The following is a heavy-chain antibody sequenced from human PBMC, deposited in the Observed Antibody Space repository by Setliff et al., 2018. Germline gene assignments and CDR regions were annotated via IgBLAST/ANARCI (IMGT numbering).Heavy chain of an antibody. CDR1: GFSFSTYA. CDR2: IWYDGSNK. CDR3: VCFSWRGCSGDTCYSGDDSFDM. J-gene: IGHJ3*02. Sequence: GESLKISCAASGFSFSTYAMHWVRQAPGKGLEWVALIWYDGSNKYYVDSVKGRFTVSRDNSKDTLYLQMNSLRVEDSAVYYCVCFSWRGCSGDTCYSGDDSFDMWGQGTVVTVSS. V-gene: IGHV3-30*02. D-gene: IGHD2-15*01.